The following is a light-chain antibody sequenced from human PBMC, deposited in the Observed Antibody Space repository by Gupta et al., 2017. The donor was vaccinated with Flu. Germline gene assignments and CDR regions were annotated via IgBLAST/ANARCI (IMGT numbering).Light chain of an antibody. Sequence: TIACTGSSSDSGGYNLVSWYRHHPGKAPKLVIYEVSKRPSGVSSRFSGSKSGYTASLTISALQAEDEATYYCCTNAGLSTSHVLFGGGTKLTVL. CDR2: EVS. J-gene: IGLJ3*02. CDR3: CTNAGLSTSHVL. CDR1: SSDSGGYNL. V-gene: IGLV2-23*02.